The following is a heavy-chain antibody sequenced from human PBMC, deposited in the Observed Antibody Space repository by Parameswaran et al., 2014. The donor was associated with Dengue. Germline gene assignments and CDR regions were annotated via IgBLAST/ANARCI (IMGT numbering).Heavy chain of an antibody. CDR3: ARPTESRFDDAFDI. J-gene: IGHJ3*02. Sequence: WVRQAPGQGLEWMGIINPSGGSTSYARKFQGRVAMTRDTSTSTVYMELSSLRSEDTAVYYCARPTESRFDDAFDIWGQGTMVTVSS. D-gene: IGHD3-3*01. V-gene: IGHV1-46*01. CDR2: INPSGGST.